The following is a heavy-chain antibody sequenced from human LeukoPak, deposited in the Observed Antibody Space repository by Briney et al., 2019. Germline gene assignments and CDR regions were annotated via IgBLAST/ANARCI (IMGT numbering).Heavy chain of an antibody. CDR3: AGGRRDSGSYGSFVYYYYYYMDV. CDR2: IYYTGST. CDR1: GGSISSSLYY. J-gene: IGHJ6*03. V-gene: IGHV4-39*07. Sequence: SETLSLTCTVSGGSISSSLYYWGWLRQSPGKGLEWIGNIYYTGSTYYNPSLKSRVTISIDTSKNRFSLKLTSVTAADTAVYYCAGGRRDSGSYGSFVYYYYYYMDVWGKGTTVTVSS. D-gene: IGHD3-10*01.